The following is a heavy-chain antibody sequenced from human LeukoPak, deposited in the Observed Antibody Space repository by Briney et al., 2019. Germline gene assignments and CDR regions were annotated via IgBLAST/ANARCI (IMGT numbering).Heavy chain of an antibody. J-gene: IGHJ4*02. CDR3: ARDLYETSGYYFGVLDY. D-gene: IGHD3-22*01. CDR1: GYTFTSYG. V-gene: IGHV1-18*01. Sequence: ASVKVSCKASGYTFTSYGITWVRQAPGQGLEWMGWISGYIGNTNYAQKLQGRVTMTTDTSTSTAYMELRSLKSDDTAVYYCARDLYETSGYYFGVLDYWGQGTLVTVSS. CDR2: ISGYIGNT.